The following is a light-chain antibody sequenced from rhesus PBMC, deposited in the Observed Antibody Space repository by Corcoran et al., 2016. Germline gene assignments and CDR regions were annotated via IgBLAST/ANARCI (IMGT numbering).Light chain of an antibody. V-gene: IGKV1-74*01. CDR2: KAS. CDR1: ENVDNY. J-gene: IGKJ2*01. CDR3: QHNYGTPYS. Sequence: DIQMTQSPSSLSASVGDRVIITCRTSENVDNYLNCYQQKLGKAPKLLITKASTLQSGVPSRFSGSGSRTHYTFTVISLQSEDVATYYCQHNYGTPYSFGQGTKVEI.